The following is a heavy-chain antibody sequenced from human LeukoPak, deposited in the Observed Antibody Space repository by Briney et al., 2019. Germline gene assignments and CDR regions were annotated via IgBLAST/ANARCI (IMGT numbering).Heavy chain of an antibody. D-gene: IGHD2-15*01. J-gene: IGHJ5*02. CDR2: INGCSSDT. CDR3: ARRGTTYCTVDSCHPNWFDP. Sequence: GVSLRLSCAASGFPFSVYYKIWIRQSPGGGREWISYINGCSSDTIYAHSVKGRFPISRDNAKNSLYLLMNSLRAEDTAVYYCARRGTTYCTVDSCHPNWFDPWGQGTLVTVSS. CDR1: GFPFSVYY. V-gene: IGHV3-11*03.